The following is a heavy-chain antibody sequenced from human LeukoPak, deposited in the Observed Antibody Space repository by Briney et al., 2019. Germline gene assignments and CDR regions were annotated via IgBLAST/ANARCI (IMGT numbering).Heavy chain of an antibody. D-gene: IGHD2-21*02. CDR3: ARGRRGIVVVTAIPIPDY. V-gene: IGHV3-11*01. CDR2: ISSSGSTI. CDR1: GFTFSDYY. J-gene: IGHJ4*02. Sequence: GGSLRLSCAASGFTFSDYYMSWIRQAPGKGLEWVSYISSSGSTIYYADSVKGRFTISRDNAKYSLYLQMNSLRAEDTAVYYCARGRRGIVVVTAIPIPDYWGQGTLVTVSS.